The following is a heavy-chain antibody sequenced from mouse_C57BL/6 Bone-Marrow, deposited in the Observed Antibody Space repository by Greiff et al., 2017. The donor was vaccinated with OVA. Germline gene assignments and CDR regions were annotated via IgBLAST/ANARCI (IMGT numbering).Heavy chain of an antibody. D-gene: IGHD2-3*01. Sequence: QVQLQQPGAELVKPGASVTMSCKASGYTFTSYWLTWVKQRPGQGLEWIGDIYPGSGSPNYNEKFQSKATLTVDTSSSTAYMQLSSLSSEDSAVYYCAREGNGYYVGFAYWGQGTLVTVSA. J-gene: IGHJ3*01. CDR1: GYTFTSYW. CDR2: IYPGSGSP. CDR3: AREGNGYYVGFAY. V-gene: IGHV1-55*01.